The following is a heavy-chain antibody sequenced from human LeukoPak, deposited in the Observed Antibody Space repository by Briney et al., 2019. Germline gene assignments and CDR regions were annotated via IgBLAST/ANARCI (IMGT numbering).Heavy chain of an antibody. CDR2: IRSKAYDEST. Sequence: PGGSLRLSCAASGFTFSTYAMSWVRQAPGKGLEWVGFIRSKAYDESTQYAASVKGRFSISRDDSKSIAYLHMNSLKTEDSAVYYCTRDSRIAAVYYFEYWGQGTLVTVSS. CDR3: TRDSRIAAVYYFEY. CDR1: GFTFSTYA. V-gene: IGHV3-49*04. J-gene: IGHJ4*02. D-gene: IGHD6-13*01.